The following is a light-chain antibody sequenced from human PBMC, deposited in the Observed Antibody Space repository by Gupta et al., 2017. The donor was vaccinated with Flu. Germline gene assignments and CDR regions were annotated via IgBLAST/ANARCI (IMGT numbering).Light chain of an antibody. J-gene: IGKJ4*01. CDR3: QKDSSAPL. Sequence: DIQMTQSPSSLSASVGDRVTITCRASQGIGNSLAWYQQKPGKAPNLLIYPTSTLQSGVPSRFSGSGSGTDFTLTISSLQPEDVATYYWQKDSSAPLFGGGTKVEIK. CDR2: PTS. CDR1: QGIGNS. V-gene: IGKV1-27*01.